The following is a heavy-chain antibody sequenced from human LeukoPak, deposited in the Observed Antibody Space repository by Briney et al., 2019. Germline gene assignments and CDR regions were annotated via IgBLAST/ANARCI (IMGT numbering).Heavy chain of an antibody. J-gene: IGHJ4*02. Sequence: PGGSLRLSCAASGFTFSSYAMHWVRQAPGKGLEWVAVISYDGSNKYYADSVKGRFTISRDNSKNTLYQQMNSLRAEDTAVYYCARELRGTYYYGSGSRNFDYWGQGTLVTVSS. CDR2: ISYDGSNK. CDR1: GFTFSSYA. D-gene: IGHD3-10*01. CDR3: ARELRGTYYYGSGSRNFDY. V-gene: IGHV3-30-3*01.